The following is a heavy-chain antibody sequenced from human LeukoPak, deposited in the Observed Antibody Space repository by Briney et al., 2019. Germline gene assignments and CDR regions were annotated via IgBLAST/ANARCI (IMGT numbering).Heavy chain of an antibody. CDR3: ARVPYGDYLLGFDY. J-gene: IGHJ4*02. V-gene: IGHV3-74*01. D-gene: IGHD4-17*01. CDR2: INSDGSST. CDR1: GFIVNTNY. Sequence: PGGSLRLSCAAFGFIVNTNYMTWVRQAPGKGLVWVSRINSDGSSTSYADSVKGRFTISRDNAKNTLYLQMNSLRAEDTAVYYCARVPYGDYLLGFDYWGQGTLVTVSS.